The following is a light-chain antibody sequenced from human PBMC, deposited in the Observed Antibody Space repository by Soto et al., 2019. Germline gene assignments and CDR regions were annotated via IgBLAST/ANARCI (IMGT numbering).Light chain of an antibody. J-gene: IGKJ1*01. CDR3: VQFSHFPRT. CDR2: QIS. V-gene: IGKV2-24*01. CDR1: QNLVHSDGNTY. Sequence: DIVLTQTPLSSPVTLGQPASISCRSSQNLVHSDGNTYLSWVQQRPGQPPRLLIYQISNRFSGVPERFSGSGAGTDFTLTISRVEAEDVGIYSCVQFSHFPRTFGQGTKVEIK.